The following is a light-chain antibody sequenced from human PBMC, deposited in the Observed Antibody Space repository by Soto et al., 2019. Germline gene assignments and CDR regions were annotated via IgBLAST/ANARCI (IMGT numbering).Light chain of an antibody. Sequence: EIVMTQSPATLSVSPGERATLSCRASQSVSSNFAWYQQKPGQAPSLLIYGASTSAPGIPASFIGSGSGTEFSLTISRLRSVEFAVYYCQRYNNWPLTFGRGTKVEIK. CDR2: GAS. V-gene: IGKV3-15*01. CDR3: QRYNNWPLT. CDR1: QSVSSN. J-gene: IGKJ1*01.